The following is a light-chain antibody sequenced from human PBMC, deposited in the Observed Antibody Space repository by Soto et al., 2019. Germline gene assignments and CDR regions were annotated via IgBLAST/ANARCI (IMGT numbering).Light chain of an antibody. J-gene: IGLJ1*01. Sequence: QAVVTQPPSVSGAPGQRVTISCTGSSSNIGAGSDVHWYQHLPGTSPKLLIYANTNRPSGVPGRFSGSKSGTSASLAITGLQAEDEADYYCQSYDRSLSGSVFGTGTKLTVL. CDR1: SSNIGAGSD. CDR2: ANT. V-gene: IGLV1-40*01. CDR3: QSYDRSLSGSV.